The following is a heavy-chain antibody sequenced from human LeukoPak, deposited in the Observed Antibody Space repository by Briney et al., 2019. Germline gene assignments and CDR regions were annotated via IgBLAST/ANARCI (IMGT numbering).Heavy chain of an antibody. CDR3: ASKRSSGYYLDY. CDR2: ISSSSTI. V-gene: IGHV3-48*02. D-gene: IGHD3-22*01. CDR1: GFTFSTYS. Sequence: GGSLRLSCAASGFTFSTYSMNWVRQAPGKELEWVSYISSSSTIYYADSVKGRFTISRDNAKNSLYLQMNSLRDEDTAVYYCASKRSSGYYLDYWGQGTLVTVSS. J-gene: IGHJ4*02.